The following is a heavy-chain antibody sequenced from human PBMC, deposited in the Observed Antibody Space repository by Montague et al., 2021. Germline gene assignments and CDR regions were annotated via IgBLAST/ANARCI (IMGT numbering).Heavy chain of an antibody. V-gene: IGHV4-59*02. Sequence: SETLSLTCSVSGGSVNGYDWSWIRQPPGKGLGWIGYMRSSGSPNYNPSFKSRLAISIDRSRNQFSLELSFVTAADTAIYFCGRDYWGSIDYWGHGILVTASS. D-gene: IGHD7-27*01. J-gene: IGHJ4*01. CDR1: GGSVNGYD. CDR2: MRSSGSP. CDR3: GRDYWGSIDY.